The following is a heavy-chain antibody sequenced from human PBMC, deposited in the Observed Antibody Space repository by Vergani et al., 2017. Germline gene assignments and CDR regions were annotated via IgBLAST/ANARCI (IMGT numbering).Heavy chain of an antibody. J-gene: IGHJ5*01. CDR1: GFSFTTYA. D-gene: IGHD1-1*01. V-gene: IGHV3-23*01. CDR2: INTNGDYT. CDR3: AKGGWNYWFDS. Sequence: EVPLLESGGDLVQPGGSLRLSCAASGFSFTTYAMSWVRQAPGKGLEWVSTINTNGDYTRYGDSVKGRFTTSRDNSKSTLYLQMNSLRAEDTAIYYCAKGGWNYWFDSWGQGTLVIVS.